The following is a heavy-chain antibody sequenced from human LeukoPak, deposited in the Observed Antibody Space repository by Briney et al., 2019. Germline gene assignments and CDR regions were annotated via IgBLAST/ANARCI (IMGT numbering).Heavy chain of an antibody. CDR3: ATSRYY. J-gene: IGHJ4*02. V-gene: IGHV3-23*01. CDR2: ISGSGGNT. Sequence: GGSLSLSCAASGFTFSSYGMNWVRQAPGKGLEWVSGISGSGGNTYYADSVKGRFTISRDNSKNMLYLQMNSLRAEDTAVYYCATSRYYWGQGTLVIVSS. CDR1: GFTFSSYG.